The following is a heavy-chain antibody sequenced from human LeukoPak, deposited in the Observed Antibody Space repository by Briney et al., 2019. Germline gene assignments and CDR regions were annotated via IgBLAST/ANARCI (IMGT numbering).Heavy chain of an antibody. CDR2: ISYDGSNK. CDR1: GFTFSSYA. Sequence: GRSLRLSCAASGFTFSSYAIHWVRQAPGKGLEWVAVISYDGSNKYYADSVKGRFTSSRDNSKNTLYLQMNSLRAEYTAVYYCARVPIALLVYYFDYWGQGTLVTVSS. D-gene: IGHD1-14*01. V-gene: IGHV3-30*04. CDR3: ARVPIALLVYYFDY. J-gene: IGHJ4*02.